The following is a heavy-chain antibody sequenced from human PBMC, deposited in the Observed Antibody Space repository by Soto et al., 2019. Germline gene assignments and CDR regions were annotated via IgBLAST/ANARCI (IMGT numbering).Heavy chain of an antibody. J-gene: IGHJ4*02. CDR2: ISYSGST. Sequence: QVQLQESGPGLVKPSQTVSFPCPFPGASMPTLGYSWPWIPQHPGQALEWIGFISYSGSTYYSSSLKGRVAISADTSKNQFSLKLNSVTAADTAVYYCTRGDYWGQGTLVTVSS. CDR1: GASMPTLGYS. CDR3: TRGDY. V-gene: IGHV4-31*03.